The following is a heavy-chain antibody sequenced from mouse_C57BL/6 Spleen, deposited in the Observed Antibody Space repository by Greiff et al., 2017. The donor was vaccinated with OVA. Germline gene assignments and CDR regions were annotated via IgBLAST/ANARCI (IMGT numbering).Heavy chain of an antibody. CDR3: ARNDDGYYVLDY. J-gene: IGHJ2*01. D-gene: IGHD2-3*01. CDR2: IWRGGST. V-gene: IGHV2-2*01. Sequence: VQLQQSGPGLVQPSQSLSITCTVSGFSLTSYGVHWVRQSPGKGLEWLGVIWRGGSTDYNAAFISRLSISKDYSKSQVFFKMNSLQADDTAIYYCARNDDGYYVLDYWGQGTTLTVSS. CDR1: GFSLTSYG.